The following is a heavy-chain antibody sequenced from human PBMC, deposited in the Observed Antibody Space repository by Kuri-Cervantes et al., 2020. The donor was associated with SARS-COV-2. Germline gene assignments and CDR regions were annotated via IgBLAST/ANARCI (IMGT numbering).Heavy chain of an antibody. V-gene: IGHV3-23*01. D-gene: IGHD3-16*01. J-gene: IGHJ4*02. CDR2: ISGSGGST. CDR1: RFTFSSYA. CDR3: TGIDNTAYVHPGDY. Sequence: GESLKISCAASRFTFSSYAMSWVRQAPGEELEWVSAISGSGGSTYYADSVKGRFTISRDNSKNTLYLQMNSLRAEDTAVYYCTGIDNTAYVHPGDYWGQGTLVTVSS.